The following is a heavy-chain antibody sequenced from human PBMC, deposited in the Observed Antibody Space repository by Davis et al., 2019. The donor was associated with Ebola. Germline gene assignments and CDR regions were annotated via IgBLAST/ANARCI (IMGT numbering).Heavy chain of an antibody. CDR1: GGSVSSSNYY. J-gene: IGHJ4*02. V-gene: IGHV4-39*01. CDR2: IYYSGTT. D-gene: IGHD3-10*01. CDR3: ARLTRGNGGYFDY. Sequence: MPSETLSLTCSVSGGSVSSSNYYWGWLRQPPGKGLEWIATIYYSGTTYYNPSLKSRVTIFLDASNNQFSLDLTSVTAADAAVYPCARLTRGNGGYFDYWGQGILVTVSS.